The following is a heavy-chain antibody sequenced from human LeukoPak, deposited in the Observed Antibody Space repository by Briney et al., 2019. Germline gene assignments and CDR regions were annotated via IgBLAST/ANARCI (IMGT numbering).Heavy chain of an antibody. V-gene: IGHV3-30*18. Sequence: PGRSLRLSCAASGFTFSSYGMHWVRQAPGKGLEWVAVISYDGSNKYYADSVKGRFTISRDNSKNTLYLQMNSLRAEDTAVYYCAKARLQLWLPVDYWGQGTLVTVSS. J-gene: IGHJ4*02. CDR3: AKARLQLWLPVDY. CDR1: GFTFSSYG. D-gene: IGHD5-18*01. CDR2: ISYDGSNK.